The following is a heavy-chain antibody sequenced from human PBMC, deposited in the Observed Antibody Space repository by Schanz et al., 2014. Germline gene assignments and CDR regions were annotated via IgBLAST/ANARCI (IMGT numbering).Heavy chain of an antibody. CDR1: GFTFSSYA. J-gene: IGHJ6*03. V-gene: IGHV3-48*04. Sequence: EGQLLESGGGLVQPGGSLRLSCAASGFTFSSYAMSWIRQAPGKGLEWVSDISSGSSYANYADSVKGRFTISRDNAKNSLYLQMNSLRAEDTAVYYCARDGDRFYHNYYMDVWGKGTTVTVSS. CDR3: ARDGDRFYHNYYMDV. D-gene: IGHD4-17*01. CDR2: ISSGSSYA.